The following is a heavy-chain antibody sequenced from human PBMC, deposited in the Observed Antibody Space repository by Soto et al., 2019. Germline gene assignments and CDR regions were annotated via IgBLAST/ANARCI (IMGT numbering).Heavy chain of an antibody. CDR1: GYNFNNYE. J-gene: IGHJ4*02. CDR2: MKGYSGNP. Sequence: QVQLLQSGAEVKKPGASVKISCKASGYNFNNYEINWVRQAPGQGLEWMGWMKGYSGNPYNAQNFQGRLTLTRDTSTNTAYLELTSLAYEDTAIYFCARRRGESYYGLDYWGQGTLVTVSS. D-gene: IGHD1-26*01. CDR3: ARRRGESYYGLDY. V-gene: IGHV1-8*01.